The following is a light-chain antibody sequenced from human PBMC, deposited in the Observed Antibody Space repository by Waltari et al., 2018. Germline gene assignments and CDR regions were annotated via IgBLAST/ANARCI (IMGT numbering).Light chain of an antibody. CDR1: QGLVHNDGHTY. CDR2: EVS. J-gene: IGKJ1*01. CDR3: MQASHWPPA. V-gene: IGKV2-30*02. Sequence: VVVTQSPLSLSVTLGQSASISCRSSQGLVHNDGHTYFHWFQQRPGQSPRRLIYEVSKRDSGVPDRFSGSGSGTDFTLHISRVEAEDIGIYYCMQASHWPPAFGQGTKVEIQ.